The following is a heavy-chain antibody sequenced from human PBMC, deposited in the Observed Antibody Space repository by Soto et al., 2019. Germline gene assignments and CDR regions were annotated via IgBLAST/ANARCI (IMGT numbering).Heavy chain of an antibody. Sequence: EVQLLESGGGLVQPGGSPRLSCAASGFTFSSYAMSWVRQAPGKGLEWVSAISGSGGSTYYADSVKGRFTISRDNSKNTLYLQMNSLRAEDTAVYYCAKDRVRGRVEEIYWGQGTLVTVSS. J-gene: IGHJ4*02. CDR1: GFTFSSYA. CDR2: ISGSGGST. V-gene: IGHV3-23*01. D-gene: IGHD3-10*01. CDR3: AKDRVRGRVEEIY.